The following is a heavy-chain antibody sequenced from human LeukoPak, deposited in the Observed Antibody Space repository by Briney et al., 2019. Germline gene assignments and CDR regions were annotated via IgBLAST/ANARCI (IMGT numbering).Heavy chain of an antibody. J-gene: IGHJ6*02. CDR1: GGSISSSSYY. CDR3: ARDRATVTSAYYYGMDV. Sequence: AETLSLTCTVSGGSISSSSYYWGWIRQPPGKGLEWIGSIYYSGSTYYNPSLKSRVTTSVDTSKSQFSLKLSSVTAADTAVYYCARDRATVTSAYYYGMDVWGQGTTVTVSS. V-gene: IGHV4-39*07. CDR2: IYYSGST. D-gene: IGHD4-17*01.